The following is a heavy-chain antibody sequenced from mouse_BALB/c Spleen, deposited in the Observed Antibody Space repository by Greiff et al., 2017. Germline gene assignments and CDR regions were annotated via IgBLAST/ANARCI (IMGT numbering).Heavy chain of an antibody. CDR1: GDSITSCY. Sequence: EVQRVESGPSLVKPSQTLSLTCSVTGDSITSCYWNWIRKFPGNKLEYMGYISYSGSTYYNPSLKSRISITRDTSKNQYYLQLNSVTTEDTATYYCARFPYGNYRYYFDYWGQGTTLTVSS. V-gene: IGHV3-8*02. CDR2: ISYSGST. CDR3: ARFPYGNYRYYFDY. J-gene: IGHJ2*01. D-gene: IGHD2-1*01.